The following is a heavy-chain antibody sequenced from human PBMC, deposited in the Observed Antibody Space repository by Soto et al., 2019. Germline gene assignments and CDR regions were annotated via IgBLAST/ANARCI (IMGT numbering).Heavy chain of an antibody. CDR1: GFTVSSNY. Sequence: PGGSLRLSCAASGFTVSSNYMSWVRQAPGKGLEWVSVIYSGGSTYYADSVKGRFTISRDNSKNTLYLQMNSLRAEDTAVYYCARDPLFLYYDFWSGSQGYYYYGMDVWGQGTTVTVSS. D-gene: IGHD3-3*01. V-gene: IGHV3-53*01. J-gene: IGHJ6*02. CDR2: IYSGGST. CDR3: ARDPLFLYYDFWSGSQGYYYYGMDV.